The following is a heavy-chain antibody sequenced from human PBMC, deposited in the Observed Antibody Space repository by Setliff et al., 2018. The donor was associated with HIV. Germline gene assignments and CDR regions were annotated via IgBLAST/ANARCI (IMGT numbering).Heavy chain of an antibody. V-gene: IGHV3-53*01. Sequence: GGSLRLSCAASGFTVSDNYMSWARQAPGKVLEWVSVIYRDGATYYADSVKGRFTISRDTAKNTVYLQMNSLTSEDTAFYYCARGRINYGDYYYWGQGTLVTVPQ. CDR1: GFTVSDNY. CDR2: IYRDGAT. D-gene: IGHD4-17*01. J-gene: IGHJ4*02. CDR3: ARGRINYGDYYY.